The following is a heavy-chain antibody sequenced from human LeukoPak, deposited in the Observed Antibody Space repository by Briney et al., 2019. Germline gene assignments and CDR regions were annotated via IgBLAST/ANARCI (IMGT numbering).Heavy chain of an antibody. CDR2: IYHSGST. V-gene: IGHV4-38-2*02. D-gene: IGHD3-16*02. CDR1: GYSISSDYY. CDR3: ARYDVWGTYRAFDY. J-gene: IGHJ4*02. Sequence: SETLSLTCTVSGYSISSDYYWGWIRQPPGRGLEWIGTIYHSGSTYYNPSLKSRVTISVDTSKNQFSLKLSSVTAADTAVYYCARYDVWGTYRAFDYWGQGTLVTVSS.